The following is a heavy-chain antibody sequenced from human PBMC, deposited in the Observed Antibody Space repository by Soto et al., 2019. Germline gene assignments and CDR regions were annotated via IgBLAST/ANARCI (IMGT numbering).Heavy chain of an antibody. CDR3: AKTPTVNYYDSSGYQNWFDP. CDR1: GFTFSSYA. CDR2: ISGSGGST. J-gene: IGHJ5*02. Sequence: PGGSLRLSCAASGFTFSSYAMSWVRQAPGKGLEWVSAISGSGGSTYYADSVKGRFTISRDNSKNTLYLQMNSLRAEDTAVYYCAKTPTVNYYDSSGYQNWFDPWGQGTLVTVSS. V-gene: IGHV3-23*01. D-gene: IGHD3-22*01.